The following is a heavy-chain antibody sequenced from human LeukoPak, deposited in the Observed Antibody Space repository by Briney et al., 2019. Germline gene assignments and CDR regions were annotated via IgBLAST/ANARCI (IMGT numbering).Heavy chain of an antibody. V-gene: IGHV4-34*01. J-gene: IGHJ4*02. CDR2: INHSGNT. CDR1: GGSFTDYY. CDR3: VRRKDATGYFDY. Sequence: PSETLSLTCAVYGGSFTDYYWNWIRQSPEKGLEWIGEINHSGNTNYNPSLESRVAISVDTSNKQFSLRLSSVTAADTAVYYCVRRKDATGYFDYWGQGTLVTVSS.